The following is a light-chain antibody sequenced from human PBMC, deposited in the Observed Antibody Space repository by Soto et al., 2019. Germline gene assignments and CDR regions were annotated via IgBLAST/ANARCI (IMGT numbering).Light chain of an antibody. J-gene: IGKJ1*01. CDR3: QQRSNWPRGT. Sequence: EIVMTQSPATLSVSPGERATLSCRASQSVNNNLAWYQQKPGQAPRLLIHGASTRATGIPARFSGYGSGTEFTLTISSLQSEDFAVYYCQQRSNWPRGTFGQGTKVDIK. V-gene: IGKV3-15*01. CDR2: GAS. CDR1: QSVNNN.